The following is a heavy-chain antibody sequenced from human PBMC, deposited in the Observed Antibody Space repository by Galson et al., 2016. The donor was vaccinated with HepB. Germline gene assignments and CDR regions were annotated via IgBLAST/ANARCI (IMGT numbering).Heavy chain of an antibody. CDR2: ITGSPLSA. Sequence: SLRLSCAASGFTFSTYTMTWVRQAPGQGLEWVSSITGSPLSAFYADSVRGRFAISRDNSKNTLSLQMDSLRAEDTAVYYCAKDRQVTYWGQGTLVTASS. V-gene: IGHV3-23*01. D-gene: IGHD3-10*01. CDR3: AKDRQVTY. CDR1: GFTFSTYT. J-gene: IGHJ4*02.